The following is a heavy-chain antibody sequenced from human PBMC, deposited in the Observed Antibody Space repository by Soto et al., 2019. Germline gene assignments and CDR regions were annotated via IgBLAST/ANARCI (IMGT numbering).Heavy chain of an antibody. D-gene: IGHD5-18*01. CDR3: ASDYSYVSYYYYAMDV. CDR1: GFTVSSNY. J-gene: IGHJ6*02. Sequence: EVQLVESGGGLIQPGGSLRLSCAASGFTVSSNYMSWVRQAPGKGLEWVSAIYSGGSTSYADSVKGRFTIARDNSKNTLYLPMPSLRAADTALYYCASDYSYVSYYYYAMDVWGQGTTVTVSS. CDR2: IYSGGST. V-gene: IGHV3-53*01.